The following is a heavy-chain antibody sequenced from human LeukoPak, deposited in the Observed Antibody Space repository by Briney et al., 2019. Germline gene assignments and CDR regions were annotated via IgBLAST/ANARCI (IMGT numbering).Heavy chain of an antibody. V-gene: IGHV4-59*01. CDR3: ARAVFPGIAVAGPFPDY. D-gene: IGHD6-19*01. CDR1: GGSISSYY. Sequence: SETLSLTCTVSGGSISSYYWSWIRQPPGKGLEWIGYIYYSGSTNYNPSLKSRVTISVDTSKNQFSLKLSSVTAADTAVYYCARAVFPGIAVAGPFPDYWGQGTLVTVSS. J-gene: IGHJ4*02. CDR2: IYYSGST.